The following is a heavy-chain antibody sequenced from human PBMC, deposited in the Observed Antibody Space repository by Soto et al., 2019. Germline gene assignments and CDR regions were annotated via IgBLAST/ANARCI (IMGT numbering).Heavy chain of an antibody. Sequence: PSETLSLTCAVYGGSFSGYYWSWIRQPPWKGLEWIGEINHSGSTNYNPSLKSRVTISVDTSKNQFSLKLSYVTAADTAVDYCSRSGTEMATNDPIDYWGQGTLVTVSS. V-gene: IGHV4-34*01. D-gene: IGHD5-12*01. J-gene: IGHJ4*02. CDR2: INHSGST. CDR3: SRSGTEMATNDPIDY. CDR1: GGSFSGYY.